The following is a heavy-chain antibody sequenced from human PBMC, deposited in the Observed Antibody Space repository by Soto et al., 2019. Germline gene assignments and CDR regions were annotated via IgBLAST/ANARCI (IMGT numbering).Heavy chain of an antibody. V-gene: IGHV4-30-2*01. CDR2: IYHSGST. CDR1: GGSISSGGYS. CDR3: ARGRRSSGWLDY. D-gene: IGHD6-19*01. J-gene: IGHJ4*02. Sequence: PSETLSLTCAVSGGSISSGGYSWSWIRQPPGKGLEWIGYIYHSGSTYYNPSLKSRVTISVDRSKNQFSLKLSSVTAADTAVYYCARGRRSSGWLDYWGQGTLVTVSS.